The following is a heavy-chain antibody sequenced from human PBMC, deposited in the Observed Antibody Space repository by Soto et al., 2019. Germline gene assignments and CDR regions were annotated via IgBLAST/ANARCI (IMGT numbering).Heavy chain of an antibody. Sequence: ETLSLTCAVYGGSFSGYYWSWIRQPPGKGLEWIGEINHSGSTNYNPSLKSRVTISVDTSKNQFSLKLSSVTAADTAVYYCARGAYDFWSGYYYYYGMDVWGQGTTVTVSS. D-gene: IGHD3-3*01. CDR2: INHSGST. CDR1: GGSFSGYY. CDR3: ARGAYDFWSGYYYYYGMDV. J-gene: IGHJ6*02. V-gene: IGHV4-34*01.